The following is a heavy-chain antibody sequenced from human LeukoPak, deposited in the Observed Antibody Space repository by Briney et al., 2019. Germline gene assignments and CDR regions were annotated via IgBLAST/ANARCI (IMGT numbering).Heavy chain of an antibody. J-gene: IGHJ4*02. CDR1: GGSISSSSYY. CDR2: IYYSGST. V-gene: IGHV4-39*01. CDR3: ARHRSYLSYFDY. Sequence: SETLSLTCTVSGGSISSSSYYWGWICQPPGKGLEWIGSIYYSGSTYYNPSLKSRVTISVDTSKNQFSLKLSSVTAADTAVYYCARHRSYLSYFDYWGQGTLVTVSS. D-gene: IGHD2-2*02.